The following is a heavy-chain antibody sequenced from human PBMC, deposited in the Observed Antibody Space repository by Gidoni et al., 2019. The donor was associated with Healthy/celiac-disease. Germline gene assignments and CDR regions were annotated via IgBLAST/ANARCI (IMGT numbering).Heavy chain of an antibody. J-gene: IGHJ4*02. CDR2: ISGRVGST. CDR1: GSTFRSYA. CDR3: AKDGSGSQYYYFDY. V-gene: IGHV3-23*01. Sequence: EVLLLESGGGLVQPGGSLRLSCAACGSTFRSYAMSWVRQAPGKGLECESAISGRVGSTYYADSVKGRFTISRDNSKNTLYLQMNSLRAEDTAVYYCAKDGSGSQYYYFDYWGQGTLVTVSS. D-gene: IGHD3-10*01.